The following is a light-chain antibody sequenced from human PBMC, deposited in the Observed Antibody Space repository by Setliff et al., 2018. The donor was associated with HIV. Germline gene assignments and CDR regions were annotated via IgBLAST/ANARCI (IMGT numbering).Light chain of an antibody. CDR1: SSDVGAYNY. Sequence: QSALTQPASVSGSPGQSITISCTGTSSDVGAYNYVSWYQQYPAKAPKLMIYDVSVRPSGVSTRFSGSKSGNTASLTISGLQAEDEADYYCCSYAGSTTYVFGTGTRVTVL. V-gene: IGLV2-14*03. CDR3: CSYAGSTTYV. CDR2: DVS. J-gene: IGLJ1*01.